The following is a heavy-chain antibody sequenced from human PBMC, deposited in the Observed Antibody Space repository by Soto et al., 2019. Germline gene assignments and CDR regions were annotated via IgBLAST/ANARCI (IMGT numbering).Heavy chain of an antibody. V-gene: IGHV3-30-3*01. CDR2: ISYDGSNK. J-gene: IGHJ4*02. Sequence: GGSLRLSCAASGFTFSSYAMHWVRQAPGKGLEWVAVISYDGSNKYYADSVKGRFTISRDNSKNTLYLQMNSLRAEDTAVYYCARSRVYSSRPFFDYWGQGTLVTVSS. CDR3: ARSRVYSSRPFFDY. CDR1: GFTFSSYA. D-gene: IGHD6-13*01.